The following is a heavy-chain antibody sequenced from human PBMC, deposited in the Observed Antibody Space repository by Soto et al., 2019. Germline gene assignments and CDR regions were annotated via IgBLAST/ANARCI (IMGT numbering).Heavy chain of an antibody. Sequence: GESLKISCKGSGYSFTSYWIGWVRQMPGKGLEWMGIIYPGDSDTRYSPSFQGQVTISVDKSTSTAFLQWSSLKASDSAMYYCTRSKYFHDSSGQHWGQGTLVTVSS. CDR2: IYPGDSDT. D-gene: IGHD3-22*01. V-gene: IGHV5-51*01. CDR3: TRSKYFHDSSGQH. J-gene: IGHJ4*02. CDR1: GYSFTSYW.